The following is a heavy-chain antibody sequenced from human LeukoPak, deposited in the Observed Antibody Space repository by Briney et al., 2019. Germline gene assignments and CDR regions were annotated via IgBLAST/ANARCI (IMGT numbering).Heavy chain of an antibody. D-gene: IGHD2-8*01. J-gene: IGHJ4*02. V-gene: IGHV4-59*08. CDR1: GGSISSYY. Sequence: SETLSLTCTVSGGSISSYYWTWIRQPPGKGLEWIGYIYSSGSTNYNPSLKSRVTISVDTSKNQFSLKLSSVTAADTAVYHCARHSDCTNGVCSFDYWGQGTLVTVSS. CDR2: IYSSGST. CDR3: ARHSDCTNGVCSFDY.